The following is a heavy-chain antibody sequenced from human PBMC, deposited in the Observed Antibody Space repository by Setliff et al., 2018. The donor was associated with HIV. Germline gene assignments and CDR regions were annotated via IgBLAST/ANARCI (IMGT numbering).Heavy chain of an antibody. CDR2: IEPKNGKT. CDR3: AAEGNIFDI. V-gene: IGHV1-69-2*01. CDR1: GYTFTNYN. Sequence: KVSCKASGYTFTNYNIHWVQQAPGKGLQWMGRIEPKNGKTIYAEKFQGRVTIIADTSIDTTYMELSSLRSEDTAIYYCAAEGNIFDIWGQGTMVTVSS. J-gene: IGHJ3*02.